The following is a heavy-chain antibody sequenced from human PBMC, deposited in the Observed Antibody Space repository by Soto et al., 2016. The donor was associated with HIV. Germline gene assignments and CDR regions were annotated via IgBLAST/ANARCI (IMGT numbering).Heavy chain of an antibody. CDR2: IYYSGTI. V-gene: IGHV4-59*01. J-gene: IGHJ4*02. CDR3: AARAVSSNAAHLDY. CDR1: DGSITTYY. Sequence: QVQLQESGPGQVKPSETLSLTCNVSDGSITTYYWNWIRQSPGKGLEWIGYIYYSGTINYNPALESRVTILLDTSKSQFSLKMNSVTAADTAVYYCAARAVSSNAAHLDYWGQGTLITVSS. D-gene: IGHD2-8*01.